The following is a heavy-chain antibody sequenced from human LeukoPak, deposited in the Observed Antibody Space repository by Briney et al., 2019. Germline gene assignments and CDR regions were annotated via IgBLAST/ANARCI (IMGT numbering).Heavy chain of an antibody. CDR2: ISSSSSYI. Sequence: GGSLRLSCAASGFTFSSYSMNWVRQAPGKGLEWVSSISSSSSYIYYADSVKGRFTISRDNAKNSLYLQMNSLRAEDTAVYYCARVSRYYYDSSGAFDIWGQGTMVTVSS. V-gene: IGHV3-21*01. CDR3: ARVSRYYYDSSGAFDI. J-gene: IGHJ3*02. CDR1: GFTFSSYS. D-gene: IGHD3-22*01.